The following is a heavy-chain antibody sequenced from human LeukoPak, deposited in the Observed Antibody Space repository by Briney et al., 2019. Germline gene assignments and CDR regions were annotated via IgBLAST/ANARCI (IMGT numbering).Heavy chain of an antibody. CDR3: ARYRIVVTPSVGAFDI. CDR2: IIPIFGTA. CDR1: GGTFSSYA. J-gene: IGHJ3*02. D-gene: IGHD4-23*01. V-gene: IGHV1-69*05. Sequence: ASVKVPCKASGGTFSSYAISWVRQAPGQGLEWMGGIIPIFGTANYAQKFQGRVTSTTDESTSTAYMERSSLRSEDTAVYYCARYRIVVTPSVGAFDIWGQGTMVTVSS.